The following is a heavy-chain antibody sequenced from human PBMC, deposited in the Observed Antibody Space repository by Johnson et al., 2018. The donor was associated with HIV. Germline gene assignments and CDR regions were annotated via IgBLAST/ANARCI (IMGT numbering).Heavy chain of an antibody. V-gene: IGHV3-30*14. J-gene: IGHJ3*02. D-gene: IGHD1-1*01. CDR1: GFTFSSHA. CDR3: ALAVRLERGIAAFDI. Sequence: QVQLVESGGGVVQPGRSLRLSCAASGFTFSSHALHWVRQAPGKGLEWVAVISHDGTNIYYTDSVKGRFTISRDKAKNTLYLQMNSLSAEDTAVYYCALAVRLERGIAAFDIWGQGTMVTVSS. CDR2: ISHDGTNI.